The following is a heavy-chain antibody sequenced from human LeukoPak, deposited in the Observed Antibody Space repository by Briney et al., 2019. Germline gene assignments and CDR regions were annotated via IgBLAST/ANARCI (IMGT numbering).Heavy chain of an antibody. CDR2: ISNSGGST. J-gene: IGHJ3*02. CDR1: GFSFSSYA. D-gene: IGHD1-26*01. Sequence: PGGSLRLSCAASGFSFSSYAMSWVRQVPGRGLECVSSISNSGGSTYYADSVKGRFTISRDNSKNTLYLQMISLRSEDTAVYYCAKDSVPYNGMYDAFDIWGQGTMVTVSS. V-gene: IGHV3-23*01. CDR3: AKDSVPYNGMYDAFDI.